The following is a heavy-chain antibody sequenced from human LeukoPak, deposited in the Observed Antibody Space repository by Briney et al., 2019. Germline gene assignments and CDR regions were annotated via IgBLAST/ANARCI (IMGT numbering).Heavy chain of an antibody. V-gene: IGHV1-8*01. CDR3: ARGYNTSWFFDY. J-gene: IGHJ4*02. D-gene: IGHD2-2*01. CDR2: MNPNSGNT. Sequence: GASVKVSCRASGLTLSSHDINWVRQATGQGLEWMGWMNPNSGNTGYAQKFQDRVTMTRNTSIMTAYMELSSLRSEDTAVYYCARGYNTSWFFDYWGQGTLVTVSS. CDR1: GLTLSSHD.